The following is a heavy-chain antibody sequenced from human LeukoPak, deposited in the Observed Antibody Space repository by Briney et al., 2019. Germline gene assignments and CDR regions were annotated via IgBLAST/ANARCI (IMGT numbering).Heavy chain of an antibody. CDR2: INHRGST. CDR3: ASGGWYRGY. Sequence: RPSETLSLTCAVYGGSFSGYYWTWIRQTSGKGLEWIGEINHRGSTNYNPSLESRVTISVDTSKNHFSLDLTSVTAADTAVYYCASGGWYRGYWGQGTLVTVSS. CDR1: GGSFSGYY. J-gene: IGHJ4*02. D-gene: IGHD2-15*01. V-gene: IGHV4-34*01.